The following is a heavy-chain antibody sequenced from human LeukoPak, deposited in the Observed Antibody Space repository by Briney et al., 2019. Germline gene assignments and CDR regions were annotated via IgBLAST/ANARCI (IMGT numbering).Heavy chain of an antibody. Sequence: SETLSLTCTVSGGSISSSSYYWGWIRQPPGKGMEWIVSIYYSGSTYYNPSLKSRVTISVDTSKNQFSLKLSSVTAADTAVYYYARVPVLWSGQFDYWGQGTLVTVSS. J-gene: IGHJ4*02. CDR1: GGSISSSSYY. CDR2: IYYSGST. V-gene: IGHV4-39*01. CDR3: ARVPVLWSGQFDY. D-gene: IGHD3-3*01.